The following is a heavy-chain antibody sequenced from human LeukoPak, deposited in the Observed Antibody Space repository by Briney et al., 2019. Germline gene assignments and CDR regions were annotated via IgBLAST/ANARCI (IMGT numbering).Heavy chain of an antibody. J-gene: IGHJ4*02. CDR1: GFTFGDYA. CDR2: IRSKAYGGTT. D-gene: IGHD5-24*01. Sequence: GGSLRLSCTASGFTFGDYAMSWVRQAPGKGLEWVGFIRSKAYGGTTEYAASMKGRFTISRDDSKSIAYLQMNSLKTEDTAVYYCTRARIRDGYTKKGLYYFDYWGQGTLVTVSS. V-gene: IGHV3-49*04. CDR3: TRARIRDGYTKKGLYYFDY.